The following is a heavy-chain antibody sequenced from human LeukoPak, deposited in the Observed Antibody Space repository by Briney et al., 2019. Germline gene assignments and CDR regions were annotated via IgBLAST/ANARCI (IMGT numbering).Heavy chain of an antibody. CDR2: ISSNSRTI. D-gene: IGHD4-17*01. J-gene: IGHJ4*02. CDR3: ARDVGVYGDYAILGY. V-gene: IGHV3-48*01. Sequence: GGCLRVSSAASRFTFSSYAMNWVRQAPGKGLEWISFISSNSRTILYTDSVKGRFTTSRDNAKNSLYLQMNNLRVEDSAVYYCARDVGVYGDYAILGYWGQGTLVTVSS. CDR1: RFTFSSYA.